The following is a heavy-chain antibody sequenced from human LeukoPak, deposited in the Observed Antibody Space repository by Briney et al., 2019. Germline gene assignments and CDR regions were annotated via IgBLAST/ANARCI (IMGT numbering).Heavy chain of an antibody. CDR2: ISGSGSST. CDR3: AKAIAATGRWWIFDY. J-gene: IGHJ4*02. V-gene: IGHV3-23*01. Sequence: GSLRLSCAASGFTFSNYDMGWVRQAPGEGLEWFSTISGSGSSTYYADSVKGRFTISRDNPKNAQYLQMSSLRAEDTAVYYCAKAIAATGRWWIFDYWGQGTLVTVSS. CDR1: GFTFSNYD. D-gene: IGHD6-13*01.